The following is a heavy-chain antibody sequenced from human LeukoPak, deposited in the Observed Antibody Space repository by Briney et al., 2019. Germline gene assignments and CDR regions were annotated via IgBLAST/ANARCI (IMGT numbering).Heavy chain of an antibody. V-gene: IGHV1-18*01. J-gene: IGHJ4*02. CDR3: ARDRYGVRSGSCDY. Sequence: ASVKVSCKASGYTFTSYGISWVRQAPGQGREWMGWISGDNGDTNYAQKLQGRVTMTTDTSTSTAYMELRSLRYDDTAVYYCARDRYGVRSGSCDYWGQGTLVTVSS. CDR2: ISGDNGDT. D-gene: IGHD1-26*01. CDR1: GYTFTSYG.